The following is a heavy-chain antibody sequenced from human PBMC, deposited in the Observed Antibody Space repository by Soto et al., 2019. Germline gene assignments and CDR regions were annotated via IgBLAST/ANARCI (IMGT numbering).Heavy chain of an antibody. D-gene: IGHD3-16*01. CDR1: GFGFNTYW. CDR3: ARGAKNIYAMDV. Sequence: EEHLVESGGNLVQSGGSLRLSCAASGFGFNTYWMHWVRQAPGKGLLWVSRIKFDGTTTYYADSVKGRFTISRDDAKNPLYLQMNGLRVDDTAVYYCARGAKNIYAMDVWGQGTTVTVSS. CDR2: IKFDGTTT. J-gene: IGHJ6*02. V-gene: IGHV3-74*01.